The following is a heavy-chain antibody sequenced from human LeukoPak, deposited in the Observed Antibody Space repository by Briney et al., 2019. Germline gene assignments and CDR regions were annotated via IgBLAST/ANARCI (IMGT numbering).Heavy chain of an antibody. D-gene: IGHD6-19*01. CDR3: ARKAGKMFDY. CDR1: GFTFSNYW. CDR2: IKQDGREK. Sequence: PGGSLRLSCTASGFTFSNYWMNWVRQAPGKGMEWVANIKQDGREKYYVDSVTGRFTISRDNAKNLLFLQMSSLSPEDTAVYYCARKAGKMFDYWGQGTLVTASS. J-gene: IGHJ4*02. V-gene: IGHV3-7*01.